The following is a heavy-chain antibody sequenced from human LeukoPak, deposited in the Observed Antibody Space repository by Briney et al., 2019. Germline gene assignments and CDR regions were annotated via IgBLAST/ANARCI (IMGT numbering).Heavy chain of an antibody. Sequence: GGSRRLSCAASGFTVSSNYMSWVRQAPGEGLEWVSVIYSGGSTYYADSVKGRFTISRDNSKNTLYLQMNSLRAEDTAVYYCARDREEWQFDYWGQGTLVTVSS. CDR1: GFTVSSNY. CDR3: ARDREEWQFDY. D-gene: IGHD3-3*01. V-gene: IGHV3-53*01. J-gene: IGHJ4*02. CDR2: IYSGGST.